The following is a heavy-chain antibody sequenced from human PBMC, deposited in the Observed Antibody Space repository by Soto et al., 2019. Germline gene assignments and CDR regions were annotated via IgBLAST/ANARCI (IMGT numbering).Heavy chain of an antibody. CDR3: DRHTAERLSGFGGMAV. Sequence: QLQLQESGPGLVKPSETLSLTCTVSGGSISSSSYYWGWIRQPPGKGLEWIGSIYYSGSTYYNPSLKSRFTISIDTSQNQFSLTLGSVTAAVTAVEYCDRHTAERLSGFGGMAVWGQWTTVTASS. V-gene: IGHV4-39*01. CDR2: IYYSGST. J-gene: IGHJ6*02. D-gene: IGHD6-25*01. CDR1: GGSISSSSYY.